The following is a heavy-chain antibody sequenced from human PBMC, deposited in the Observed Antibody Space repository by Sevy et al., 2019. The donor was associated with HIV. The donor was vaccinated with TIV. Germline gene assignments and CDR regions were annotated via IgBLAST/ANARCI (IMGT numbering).Heavy chain of an antibody. V-gene: IGHV4-59*01. CDR2: IYYSGST. D-gene: IGHD3-10*01. J-gene: IGHJ6*03. CDR1: GGSISSYY. Sequence: SETLSLTCTVSGGSISSYYWSWIRQPPGKGLEWIGYIYYSGSTNYNPSLKSRVNISVDTSKNQFSLKLSSVTAADTAVYYCARDSDYGSGATGYMDVWGKGTTVTVSS. CDR3: ARDSDYGSGATGYMDV.